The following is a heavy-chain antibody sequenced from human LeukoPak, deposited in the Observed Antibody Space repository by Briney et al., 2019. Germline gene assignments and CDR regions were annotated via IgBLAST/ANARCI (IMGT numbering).Heavy chain of an antibody. Sequence: GESLKISCKGSGYSFTSQWIGWVRQMPGKGLEWMGIIYPGDSDTRYSPSFQGQVTISADKSISTAYLQWSSLKASDTAMHYCARHQGYCSTTSCYIVYWGQGTLVTVSS. V-gene: IGHV5-51*01. CDR3: ARHQGYCSTTSCYIVY. CDR1: GYSFTSQW. D-gene: IGHD2-2*02. J-gene: IGHJ4*02. CDR2: IYPGDSDT.